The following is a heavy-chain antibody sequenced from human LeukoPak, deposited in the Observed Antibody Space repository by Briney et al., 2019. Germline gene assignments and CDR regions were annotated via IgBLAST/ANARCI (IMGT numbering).Heavy chain of an antibody. V-gene: IGHV3-48*01. Sequence: GGSLRLSCAASGFTFSSYSMNWVRQAPGKGLEWVSYISSSSSTIYYADSVKGRFTISRDNAKNSLYLQMNSLRAEDTAVYYCARDKGSWSSSHFDYWGQGTLVTVSS. CDR2: ISSSSSTI. CDR1: GFTFSSYS. J-gene: IGHJ4*02. D-gene: IGHD6-13*01. CDR3: ARDKGSWSSSHFDY.